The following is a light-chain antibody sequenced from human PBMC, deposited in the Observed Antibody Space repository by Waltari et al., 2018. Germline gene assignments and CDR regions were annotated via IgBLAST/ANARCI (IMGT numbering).Light chain of an antibody. CDR1: QSLLHSNGYTY. J-gene: IGKJ3*01. V-gene: IGKV2-28*01. CDR2: LGS. Sequence: EIVMTQSPVSLPVTPGEPASISCRSSQSLLHSNGYTYLDWYLKKPGQSPQLLIYLGSSRASGVPDRFSGSGSGTDFTLRISRVEAEDVGLYYCMQALQTPTFGPGTKVEIK. CDR3: MQALQTPT.